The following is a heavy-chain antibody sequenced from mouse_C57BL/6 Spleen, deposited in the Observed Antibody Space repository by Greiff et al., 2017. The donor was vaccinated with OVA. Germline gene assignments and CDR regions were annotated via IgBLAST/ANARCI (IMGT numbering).Heavy chain of an antibody. V-gene: IGHV3-1*01. CDR2: ISYSGST. CDR3: ARGSYYFDY. Sequence: EVQGVESGPGMVKPSQSLSLPCTVTGYSITSGYDWHWIRHFPGNKLEWMGYISYSGSTNYNPSLNSRISITHDTSKNHFVLKLNSVTTEDTATYYCARGSYYFDYWGQGTTLTVSS. CDR1: GYSITSGYD. J-gene: IGHJ2*01.